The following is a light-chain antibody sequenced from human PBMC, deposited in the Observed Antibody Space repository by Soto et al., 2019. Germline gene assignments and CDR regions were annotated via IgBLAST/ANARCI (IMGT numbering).Light chain of an antibody. CDR2: GAS. J-gene: IGKJ2*01. V-gene: IGKV3-15*01. CDR3: QQYNNSPPYT. Sequence: EIVMTQSPATLSVSPGERATLSCRASQSVSSNLAWYQQKPGQAPRLLISGASTRATGIPARFSGSGSGTEFTLTISSLQSEDFAVYYCQQYNNSPPYTFGQGTKLEIK. CDR1: QSVSSN.